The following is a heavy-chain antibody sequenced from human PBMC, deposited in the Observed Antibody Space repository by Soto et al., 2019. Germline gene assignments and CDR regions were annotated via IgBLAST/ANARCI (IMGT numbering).Heavy chain of an antibody. J-gene: IGHJ6*04. CDR3: AREVKNTVSPIMDV. D-gene: IGHD4-4*01. CDR1: GGSFSGYY. CDR2: INHSGST. Sequence: PSETLALTCAVYGGSFSGYYWSWIRQPPGKGLEWIGEINHSGSTNYNPSLKSRVTISVDTSKNQFSLKLSSVTAADTAVYYCAREVKNTVSPIMDVWGKGTTVTVSS. V-gene: IGHV4-34*01.